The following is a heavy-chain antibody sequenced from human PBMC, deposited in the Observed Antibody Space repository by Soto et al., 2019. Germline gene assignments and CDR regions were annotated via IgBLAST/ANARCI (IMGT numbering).Heavy chain of an antibody. CDR1: GGTFSSYA. CDR2: MNPNSGNT. Sequence: QVQLVQSGAEVKKPGSSVKVSCKASGGTFSSYAITWVRQAPGQGLEWMGWMNPNSGNTGYAQKFQGRVTMTRNTSISTAYMELSSLRSEDTAVYYCARGWLVGWDYWGQGTLVTVSS. CDR3: ARGWLVGWDY. D-gene: IGHD6-19*01. V-gene: IGHV1-8*02. J-gene: IGHJ4*02.